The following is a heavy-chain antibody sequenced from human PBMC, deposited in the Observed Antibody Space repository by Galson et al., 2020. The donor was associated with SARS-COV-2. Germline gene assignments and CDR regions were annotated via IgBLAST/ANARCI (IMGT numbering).Heavy chain of an antibody. D-gene: IGHD6-19*01. J-gene: IGHJ4*02. CDR3: ARDGQSSSGWAFDY. V-gene: IGHV3-33*01. CDR1: GFTFSGHA. Sequence: GGSLRLSCAASGFTFSGHAMHCVRQAPGKGLEWVAQIFYDGSDKYYGDAVKGRFTISRDSSKNTVYLQMNNLRADDTAVYYCARDGQSSSGWAFDYWGQGTLVTVSS. CDR2: IFYDGSDK.